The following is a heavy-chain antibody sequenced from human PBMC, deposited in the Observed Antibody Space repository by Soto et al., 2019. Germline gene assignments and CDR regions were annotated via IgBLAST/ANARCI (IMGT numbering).Heavy chain of an antibody. D-gene: IGHD3-16*01. Sequence: ASVKVSCKASGYTFTGYYMHWVRQAPGQGLEWMGWINPNSGGTNYAQKFQGWVTMTRDTSISTAYMELSRLRSDDTAVYYCARDLGLSSYGMDVWGQGPTVTVSS. CDR2: INPNSGGT. J-gene: IGHJ6*02. CDR1: GYTFTGYY. CDR3: ARDLGLSSYGMDV. V-gene: IGHV1-2*04.